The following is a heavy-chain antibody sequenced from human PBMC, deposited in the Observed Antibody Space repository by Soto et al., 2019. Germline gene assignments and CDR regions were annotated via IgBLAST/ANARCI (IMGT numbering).Heavy chain of an antibody. Sequence: EVQLVESGGGLVQPGGSLRLSCLASESTFKTYWMNWVRQAPGRGLEWVANIKDDGSEKNYVDSVKGRFTISRDNAKNSLYLQMNSLRGEDTAVYFCARDWGTPGRGSAVGYYYHYGMDVWGQGTTVTVSS. CDR3: ARDWGTPGRGSAVGYYYHYGMDV. D-gene: IGHD6-19*01. J-gene: IGHJ6*02. CDR2: IKDDGSEK. CDR1: ESTFKTYW. V-gene: IGHV3-7*05.